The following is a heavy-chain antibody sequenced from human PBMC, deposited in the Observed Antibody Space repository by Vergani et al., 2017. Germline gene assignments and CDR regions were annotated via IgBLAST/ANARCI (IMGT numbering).Heavy chain of an antibody. CDR2: INIGGRT. V-gene: IGHV3-66*01. J-gene: IGHJ4*02. Sequence: LVESGGGLVQPGGSLRLSCAASSFSVSSHYTTWVRQAPGKGLEWVSTINIGGRTSYADSVKGRLTLTRDNSKNTLFLQMNSLRPEDTAVYYCARDTVTGGRYIDYWGQGTLVTVSS. D-gene: IGHD6-19*01. CDR3: ARDTVTGGRYIDY. CDR1: SFSVSSHY.